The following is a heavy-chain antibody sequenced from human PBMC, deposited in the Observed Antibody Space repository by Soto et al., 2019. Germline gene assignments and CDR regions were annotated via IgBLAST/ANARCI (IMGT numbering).Heavy chain of an antibody. CDR3: AREIGIVVVPAATQNWFDP. J-gene: IGHJ5*02. CDR1: GGSISSSSYY. Sequence: QLQLQESGPGLVKPSETLSLTCTVSGGSISSSSYYWGWIRQPPGKGLEWIGSIYYSGSTYYNPSLMSRVTISVDTSKNQFSLKLSSVTAADTAVYYCAREIGIVVVPAATQNWFDPWGQGTLVTVSS. D-gene: IGHD2-2*01. V-gene: IGHV4-39*02. CDR2: IYYSGST.